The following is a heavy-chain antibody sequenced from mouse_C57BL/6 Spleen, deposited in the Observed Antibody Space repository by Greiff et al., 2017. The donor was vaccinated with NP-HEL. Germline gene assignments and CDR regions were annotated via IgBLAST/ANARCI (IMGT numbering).Heavy chain of an antibody. CDR3: ARSVYYASGYFDV. D-gene: IGHD1-1*01. CDR2: INPSNGGT. Sequence: VQLQQPGTELVKPGASVKLSCKASGYTFTSYWMHWVKQRPGQGLEWIGNINPSNGGTNYNEKFKSKATLTVDKSSSTAYMQLSSLTSEDSAVYYCARSVYYASGYFDVWGTATTVAVSS. V-gene: IGHV1-53*01. CDR1: GYTFTSYW. J-gene: IGHJ1*03.